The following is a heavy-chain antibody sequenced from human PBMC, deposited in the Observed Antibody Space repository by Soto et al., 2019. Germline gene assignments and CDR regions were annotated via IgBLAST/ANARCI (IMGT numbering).Heavy chain of an antibody. CDR2: IYPADSDT. CDR1: GYSFTNDW. CDR3: ARTDKSSWHLDY. V-gene: IGHV5-51*01. J-gene: IGHJ4*02. D-gene: IGHD2-15*01. Sequence: LGESLKISCKVSGYSFTNDWIGWVRQMPWKGLEWMGIIYPADSDTRYSPSFQGQVTISVDKSVSTAYLQWSSLKASDSAIYYCARTDKSSWHLDYWGQGTPVTVSS.